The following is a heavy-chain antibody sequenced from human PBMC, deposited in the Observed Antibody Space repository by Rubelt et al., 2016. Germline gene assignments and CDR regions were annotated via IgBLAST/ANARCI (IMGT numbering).Heavy chain of an antibody. D-gene: IGHD5-24*01. Sequence: QVQLVQSGAEVKKPGSSVKVSCKASGGTFSSYAISWVRQAPGQGLEWMGRIIPILGIANYEQKFQGRVTITADKSTGTAYMELSSLRSEDTAVYYCARDGYNDIWGFFDYWGQGTLVTVSS. V-gene: IGHV1-69*04. J-gene: IGHJ4*02. CDR3: ARDGYNDIWGFFDY. CDR1: GGTFSSYA. CDR2: IIPILGIA.